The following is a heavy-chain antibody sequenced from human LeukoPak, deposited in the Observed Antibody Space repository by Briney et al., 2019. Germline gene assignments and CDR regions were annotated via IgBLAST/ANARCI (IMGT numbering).Heavy chain of an antibody. D-gene: IGHD1-26*01. CDR2: IYSGGST. CDR1: GFTVSSNY. Sequence: GGSLRLSCAASGFTVSSNYMSWVRQAPGKGLEWVSVIYSGGSTYYADSVKGRFTISRHNSKITLYLQMNSLRAEDTAVYYCARVRASRGSGSYYYYYGMDVWGQGTTVTVSS. CDR3: ARVRASRGSGSYYYYYGMDV. J-gene: IGHJ6*02. V-gene: IGHV3-53*04.